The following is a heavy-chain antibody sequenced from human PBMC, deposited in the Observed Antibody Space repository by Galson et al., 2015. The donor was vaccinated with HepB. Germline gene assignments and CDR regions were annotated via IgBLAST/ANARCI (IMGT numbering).Heavy chain of an antibody. CDR2: FDPEDGET. D-gene: IGHD3-9*01. CDR1: GYTLTELS. Sequence: SVKDSCKVSGYTLTELSKHWVRQAPGKGLEWMGGFDPEDGETIYAQKFQGRVTMTEDTSTDTAYMELSSLRSEDTAVYYCATQRNYDILTGYYRRWFDPWGQGTLVTVSS. CDR3: ATQRNYDILTGYYRRWFDP. J-gene: IGHJ5*02. V-gene: IGHV1-24*01.